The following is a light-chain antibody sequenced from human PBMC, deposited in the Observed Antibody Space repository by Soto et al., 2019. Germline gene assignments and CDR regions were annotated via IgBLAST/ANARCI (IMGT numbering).Light chain of an antibody. CDR3: ASWDDTLHGPL. V-gene: IGLV1-44*01. Sequence: QSVLTQPPSASGTPGQRVTISCSGATSNFGTKSVNWYQHLPGAAPRLLIYNSDQRPSGVPDRFSGSKSGTSASLAISGLPSADEGDYFCASWDDTLHGPLFGGGTKLTVL. J-gene: IGLJ2*01. CDR1: TSNFGTKS. CDR2: NSD.